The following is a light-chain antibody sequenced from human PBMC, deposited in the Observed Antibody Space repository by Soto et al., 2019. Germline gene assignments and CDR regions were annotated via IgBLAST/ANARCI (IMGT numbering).Light chain of an antibody. CDR3: AAWDDSLNGLYV. J-gene: IGLJ1*01. Sequence: QSVLTQPPSASGTPGQRVTISCSGSSSNIGSNTVNWYQQLPGTAPKLLIYSNNQRPSGVPDRFSGSKSGTSASLAISVLQSEYEADYYCAAWDDSLNGLYVFGTGTKVTVL. CDR1: SSNIGSNT. V-gene: IGLV1-44*01. CDR2: SNN.